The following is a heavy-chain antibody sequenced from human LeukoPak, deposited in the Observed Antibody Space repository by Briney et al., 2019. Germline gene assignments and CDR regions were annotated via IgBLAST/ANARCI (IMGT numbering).Heavy chain of an antibody. V-gene: IGHV3-48*03. J-gene: IGHJ6*03. CDR3: ARVRAYCSSTSCYALYYYYYYMDV. CDR2: ISSSGSTI. Sequence: GGSLRLSCAASGFTFSSYEMNWVRQAPGKGLEWVSYISSSGSTIYYADSVKGRFTISRDNAKNSLYLQMNSLRADDTAVYYCARVRAYCSSTSCYALYYYYYYMDVWGKGTTVTISS. D-gene: IGHD2-2*01. CDR1: GFTFSSYE.